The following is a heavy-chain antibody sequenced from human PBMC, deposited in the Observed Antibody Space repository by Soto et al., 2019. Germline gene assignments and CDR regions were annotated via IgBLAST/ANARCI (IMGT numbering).Heavy chain of an antibody. D-gene: IGHD3-16*01. CDR3: AKDLGRVPAFDI. V-gene: IGHV3-30*18. J-gene: IGHJ3*02. Sequence: AGGSLRRACAASGFTFSSYGMHGVRQAPGKGLEWVAVISYDGSNKYYADSVKGRFTISRDNSKNTLYLQMNSLRAEDTAVYYCAKDLGRVPAFDIWGQGTMVTVSS. CDR1: GFTFSSYG. CDR2: ISYDGSNK.